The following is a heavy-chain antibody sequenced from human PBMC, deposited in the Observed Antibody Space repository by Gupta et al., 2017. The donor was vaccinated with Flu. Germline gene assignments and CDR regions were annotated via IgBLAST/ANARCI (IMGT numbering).Heavy chain of an antibody. J-gene: IGHJ6*02. Sequence: QWQLVQPRAEVKKPGASVKVVCNASGFNITSSYMHWVRQAPGQGLEWMGIINPSGGSTSYAQKFQGRVTMTRDTSTSTVYMELSSLRSEDTAAYYCARDYYYDSSGYPSYGMDVWGQGTTVTVSS. CDR2: INPSGGST. CDR1: GFNITSSY. D-gene: IGHD3-22*01. V-gene: IGHV1-46*01. CDR3: ARDYYYDSSGYPSYGMDV.